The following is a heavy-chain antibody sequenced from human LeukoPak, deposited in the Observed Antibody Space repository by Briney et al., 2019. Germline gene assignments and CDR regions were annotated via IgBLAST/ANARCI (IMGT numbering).Heavy chain of an antibody. D-gene: IGHD6-19*01. CDR1: GFTFSDYA. CDR3: AGQWLVNEEAFDL. CDR2: VSFDGSSQ. Sequence: PGGSLRLSCAASGFTFSDYAIHWVRQAPGKGLEWVAVVSFDGSSQYYADSVKGRFTISRDNSKNTLYLQMNTLRTEDTAVYYCAGQWLVNEEAFDLWGQGTLVTVSS. J-gene: IGHJ5*02. V-gene: IGHV3-30-3*01.